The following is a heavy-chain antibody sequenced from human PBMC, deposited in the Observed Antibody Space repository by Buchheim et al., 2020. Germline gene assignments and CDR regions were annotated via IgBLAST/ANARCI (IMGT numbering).Heavy chain of an antibody. CDR3: ARTVTIFGVVIMRDYYGMDV. Sequence: QVQLQESGPGLVKPSETLSLTCTVSGGSISSYYWSWIRQPPGKGLEWIGYIYYSGSTNYNPSPKSRVTISVDTSKNQFSLKLSSVTAADTAVYYCARTVTIFGVVIMRDYYGMDVWGQGTT. V-gene: IGHV4-59*01. J-gene: IGHJ6*02. D-gene: IGHD3-3*01. CDR1: GGSISSYY. CDR2: IYYSGST.